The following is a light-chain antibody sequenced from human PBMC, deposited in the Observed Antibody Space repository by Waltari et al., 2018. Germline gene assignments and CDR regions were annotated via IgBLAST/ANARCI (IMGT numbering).Light chain of an antibody. CDR2: DVN. CDR1: SSDVGGYNY. Sequence: QSALTQPAPVSGSPGQSITISCTGTSSDVGGYNYVSWYQQHPDKAPKLMIYDVNNRASGVSNRFSGSKSGNTASLTISGLQAEDEADYYCSSYTSSSTLFGGGTKLTVL. CDR3: SSYTSSSTL. V-gene: IGLV2-14*03. J-gene: IGLJ2*01.